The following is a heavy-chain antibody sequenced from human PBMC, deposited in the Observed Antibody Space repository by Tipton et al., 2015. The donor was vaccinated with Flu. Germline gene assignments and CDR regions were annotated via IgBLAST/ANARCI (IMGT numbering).Heavy chain of an antibody. Sequence: TLSLTCTVSGGSISSHHWTWIRQSPGKGLEWIAYISATGTTNYNPPLKSRVTTSVDTTKNHFSLRLTSVTAADTAVYFCARARRFLEWQFYYYYMDVWGRGTTVTVSS. CDR3: ARARRFLEWQFYYYYMDV. CDR2: ISATGTT. J-gene: IGHJ6*03. CDR1: GGSISSHH. D-gene: IGHD3-3*01. V-gene: IGHV4-59*11.